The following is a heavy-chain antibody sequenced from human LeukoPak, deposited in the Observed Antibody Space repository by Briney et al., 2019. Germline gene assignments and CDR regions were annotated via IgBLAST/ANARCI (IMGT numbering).Heavy chain of an antibody. Sequence: PGGSLRLSCAASGFTFSSYSMNWVRQAPGKGLEWVSSISSSSSYIYYADSVKGRFTISRDNAKNSLYLQMNSLRAEDTAVYYCARDRDYDFWSGYSKNWFDPWGQGTLVTVSS. CDR2: ISSSSSYI. CDR3: ARDRDYDFWSGYSKNWFDP. D-gene: IGHD3-3*01. J-gene: IGHJ5*02. CDR1: GFTFSSYS. V-gene: IGHV3-21*01.